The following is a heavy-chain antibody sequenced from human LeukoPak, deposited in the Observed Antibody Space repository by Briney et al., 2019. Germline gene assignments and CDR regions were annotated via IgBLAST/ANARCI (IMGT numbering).Heavy chain of an antibody. V-gene: IGHV3-64D*06. J-gene: IGHJ4*02. CDR2: INSNGGRT. CDR1: GFTFKKYA. D-gene: IGHD3-22*01. CDR3: VKDLYYDNSGYYSGAFDY. Sequence: GALRLSCSASGFTFKKYAMHWVRQAPGKGLEYVSAINSNGGRTYYADSVKGRFTIPRDNSKNTLFLQMSSLRVEDTAVYYCVKDLYYDNSGYYSGAFDYWGQGTLVTVSS.